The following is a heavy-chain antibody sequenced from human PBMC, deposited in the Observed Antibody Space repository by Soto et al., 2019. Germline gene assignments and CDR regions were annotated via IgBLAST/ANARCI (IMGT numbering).Heavy chain of an antibody. CDR3: ARDLMVYVRDN. D-gene: IGHD2-8*01. CDR2: MNPNSGNT. Sequence: ASVKVSCKASGYTFTSYDISWVRQATGQGLEWMGWMNPNSGNTGYAQKFRGRVTMTRNTSISTAYMELSSLRSDDTAVYYCARDLMVYVRDNCGQGPPVTVYS. V-gene: IGHV1-8*01. CDR1: GYTFTSYD. J-gene: IGHJ4*02.